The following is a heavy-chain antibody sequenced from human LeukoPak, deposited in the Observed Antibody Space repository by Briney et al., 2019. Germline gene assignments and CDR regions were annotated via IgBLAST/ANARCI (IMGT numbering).Heavy chain of an antibody. CDR3: ARETPGSYSWFDP. Sequence: GASVKVSCKASGYTFTGYYMHWVRQAPGQGLEWMGWINPNSGGTNYAQKFQGRVTMTRDTSISTAYMELSRLRSDDTAVYYCARETPGSYSWFDPWGQGTLVIVSS. V-gene: IGHV1-2*02. J-gene: IGHJ5*02. CDR1: GYTFTGYY. D-gene: IGHD1-26*01. CDR2: INPNSGGT.